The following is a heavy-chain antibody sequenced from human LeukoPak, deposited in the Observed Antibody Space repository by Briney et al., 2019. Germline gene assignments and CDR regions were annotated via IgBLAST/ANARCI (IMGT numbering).Heavy chain of an antibody. Sequence: PGRSLRLSCAASGFTFSSYGMHWVRQAPGKGLEWVAVISYDGSNKYYADSVKGRFTISRDNSKNTLYLQMNSLRAEDTAVYYCAKDRIRIVGASTYYFDYWGQGTLVTVSS. CDR1: GFTFSSYG. CDR3: AKDRIRIVGASTYYFDY. J-gene: IGHJ4*02. D-gene: IGHD1-26*01. V-gene: IGHV3-30*18. CDR2: ISYDGSNK.